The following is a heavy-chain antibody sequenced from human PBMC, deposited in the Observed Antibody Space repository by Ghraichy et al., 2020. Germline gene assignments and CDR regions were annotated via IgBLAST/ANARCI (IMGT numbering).Heavy chain of an antibody. CDR1: GFTFSSYW. Sequence: GGSLRLSCAASGFTFSSYWMSWVRQAPGKGLEWVAHIKQDGSEKYYVDSVKGRFTISRDNAKNSLYLQMNSLRAEDTAVYYCARTSACGSWGGMDVWGKGTTVTVSS. D-gene: IGHD1-26*01. V-gene: IGHV3-7*03. CDR3: ARTSACGSWGGMDV. J-gene: IGHJ6*04. CDR2: IKQDGSEK.